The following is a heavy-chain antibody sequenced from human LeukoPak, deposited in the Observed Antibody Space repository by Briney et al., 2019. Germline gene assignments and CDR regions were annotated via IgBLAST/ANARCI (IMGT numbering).Heavy chain of an antibody. CDR2: ISNSSSTI. V-gene: IGHV3-48*01. D-gene: IGHD7-27*01. J-gene: IGHJ4*02. CDR3: ASLAGDLYYFDY. Sequence: PGGSLRLSCAASGFTFSTYSMNWVRQAPGKGLEWISYISNSSSTINYADSVKGRFTTSRDNSKNTLYLQMNSLRAEDTAVYYCASLAGDLYYFDYWGQGTLVTVSS. CDR1: GFTFSTYS.